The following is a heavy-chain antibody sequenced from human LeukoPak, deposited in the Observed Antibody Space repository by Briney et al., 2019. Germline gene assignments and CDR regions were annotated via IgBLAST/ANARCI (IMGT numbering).Heavy chain of an antibody. D-gene: IGHD2-2*01. Sequence: GGSLRLSCAASGFTFSSYAMHWVRQAPGKGLEWVAVISYDGSNKYYADSVKGRFTISRDNSKNTLYLQMNSLRAEDTAVYYCARDRPQVPAAIYYYGMDVWGQGTTVTVSS. J-gene: IGHJ6*02. V-gene: IGHV3-30-3*01. CDR1: GFTFSSYA. CDR2: ISYDGSNK. CDR3: ARDRPQVPAAIYYYGMDV.